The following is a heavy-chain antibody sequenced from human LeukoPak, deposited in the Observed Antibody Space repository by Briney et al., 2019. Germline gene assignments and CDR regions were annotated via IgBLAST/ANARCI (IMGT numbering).Heavy chain of an antibody. CDR1: GCTFTGYY. Sequence: ASVKVSCKASGCTFTGYYMHWVRQAPGQGLEWMGWINPNSGGTNYAQKFQGRVTMTRDTSISTAYMELSRLGSDDTAVYYCAREYYDILTGYYYYYYGMDVWGQGTTVTVSS. V-gene: IGHV1-2*02. CDR2: INPNSGGT. D-gene: IGHD3-9*01. CDR3: AREYYDILTGYYYYYYGMDV. J-gene: IGHJ6*02.